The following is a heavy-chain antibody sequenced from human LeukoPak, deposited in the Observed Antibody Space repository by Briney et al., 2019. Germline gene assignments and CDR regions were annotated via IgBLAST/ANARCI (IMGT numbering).Heavy chain of an antibody. Sequence: GGSLRLSCAASGFTFSSYGMHWVRQAPGKGLEWVAVISYDGSNKYYADSVKGRFTISRDNSKNTLYLQMNSLRAEDTAVYYCARVGWSLYYFDYWGQGTLVTVSS. D-gene: IGHD6-19*01. V-gene: IGHV3-30*03. CDR3: ARVGWSLYYFDY. J-gene: IGHJ4*02. CDR1: GFTFSSYG. CDR2: ISYDGSNK.